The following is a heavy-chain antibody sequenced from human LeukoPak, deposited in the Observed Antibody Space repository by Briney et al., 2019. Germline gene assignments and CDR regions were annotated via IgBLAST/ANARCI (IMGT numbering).Heavy chain of an antibody. CDR1: GFTFSSYS. Sequence: GGSLRLSCAASGFTFSSYSMNWVGQAPGKGLEWVSSISSSSSYIYYADSVKGRFTISRDNAKNSLYLQMNRLRAEDTAVYYCARGGSSPVDYWGQGTLVTVSS. V-gene: IGHV3-21*01. J-gene: IGHJ4*02. CDR2: ISSSSSYI. CDR3: ARGGSSPVDY. D-gene: IGHD6-6*01.